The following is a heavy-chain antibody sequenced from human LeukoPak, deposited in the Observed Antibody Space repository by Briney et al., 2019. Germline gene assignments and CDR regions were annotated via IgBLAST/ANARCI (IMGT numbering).Heavy chain of an antibody. CDR2: ISSSGSAI. D-gene: IGHD2-15*01. CDR3: VRVKGSYFDY. Sequence: GGSLRLSCAASGFPFSSYSINWVRQAPGKGLEWVSYISSSGSAIYYVDTVKGRFTVSRDNAKNSLFLQMNSPRAEDTAVYYCVRVKGSYFDYWGQGALVTVSS. CDR1: GFPFSSYS. V-gene: IGHV3-48*01. J-gene: IGHJ4*02.